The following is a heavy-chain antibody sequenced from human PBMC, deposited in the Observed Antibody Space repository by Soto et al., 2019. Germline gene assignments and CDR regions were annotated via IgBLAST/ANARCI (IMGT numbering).Heavy chain of an antibody. CDR2: ISNSASTI. Sequence: SGGSLRLSGAASGITFSSYEMNWVRQTPGKGMEWVSYISNSASTIYYAACVKGRFTISRDNAKNSLYLQMNSPRAEGTSVDYCARDSKGFDDWGQGTLVTVSS. CDR3: ARDSKGFDD. CDR1: GITFSSYE. V-gene: IGHV3-48*03. J-gene: IGHJ4*02.